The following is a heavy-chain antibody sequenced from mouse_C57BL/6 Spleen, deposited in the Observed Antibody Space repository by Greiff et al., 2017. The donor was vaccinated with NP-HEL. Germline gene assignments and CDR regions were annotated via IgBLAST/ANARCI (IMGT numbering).Heavy chain of an antibody. D-gene: IGHD2-2*01. J-gene: IGHJ3*01. CDR2: IDPSDSYT. CDR3: ARSNYGYPFAY. Sequence: QVQLQQPGADLVKPGASVNLSCKASGYTFTSFWMQWVKLRPGQGLEWIGEIDPSDSYTNYNQKFKGKATLTVDTSSSTAYMQLSSLTSEDSAFYYCARSNYGYPFAYWGQGTLVTVSA. V-gene: IGHV1-50*01. CDR1: GYTFTSFW.